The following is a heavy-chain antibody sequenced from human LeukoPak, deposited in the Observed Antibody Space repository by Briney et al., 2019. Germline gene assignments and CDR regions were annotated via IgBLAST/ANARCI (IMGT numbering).Heavy chain of an antibody. J-gene: IGHJ4*02. D-gene: IGHD4-11*01. CDR2: IYHSGST. CDR3: ACALQGPFDY. Sequence: PSETLSLTCAVSGGSISSGGYSWSWIRQPPGKGLEWIGYIYHSGSTYYNPSLKSRVTISVDRSKNQFSLKLSSVAAADTAVYYCACALQGPFDYWGQGTLVTVSS. V-gene: IGHV4-30-2*01. CDR1: GGSISSGGYS.